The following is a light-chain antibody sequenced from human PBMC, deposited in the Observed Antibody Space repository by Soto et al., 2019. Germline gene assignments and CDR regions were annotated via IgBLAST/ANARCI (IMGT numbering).Light chain of an antibody. V-gene: IGKV3-11*01. Sequence: EIVLTQSPATLSSSSGDRATLSCRASRSVSGNLAWYQQKSGQAPRLLIYDASNRASGIPARFSGSGSGTDSTLTISSLAAEVFAFYYCQQRSDWPLTFGEGTKVEIK. CDR1: RSVSGN. J-gene: IGKJ4*01. CDR3: QQRSDWPLT. CDR2: DAS.